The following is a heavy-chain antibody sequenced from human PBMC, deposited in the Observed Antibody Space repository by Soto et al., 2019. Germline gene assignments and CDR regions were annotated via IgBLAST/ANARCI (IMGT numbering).Heavy chain of an antibody. D-gene: IGHD6-13*01. CDR2: IYCTGTT. V-gene: IGHV4-61*01. J-gene: IGHJ4*02. CDR1: GGSVSSSFFY. CDR3: ARLTTSSGWSIFDS. Sequence: SETLSLTCTVSGGSVSSSFFYWSWVRQPPGQRLEWIGYIYCTGTTNYNPSLASRVAMSVDTSKKQFTLNLRSLTAADTARYYCARLTTSSGWSIFDSWGQGMLVTVSS.